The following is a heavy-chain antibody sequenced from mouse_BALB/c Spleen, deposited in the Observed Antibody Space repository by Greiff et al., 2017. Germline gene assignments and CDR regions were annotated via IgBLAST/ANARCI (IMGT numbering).Heavy chain of an antibody. V-gene: IGHV1-4*02. CDR3: ARFYYYGSSYAMDY. CDR1: GYTFTSYT. D-gene: IGHD1-1*01. J-gene: IGHJ4*01. Sequence: VQLQQSAAELARPGASVKMSCKASGYTFTSYTMHWVKQRPGQGLEWIGYINPSSGYTEYNQKFKDKTTLTADKSSSTAYMQLSSLTSEDSAVYYCARFYYYGSSYAMDYWGQGTSVTVSS. CDR2: INPSSGYT.